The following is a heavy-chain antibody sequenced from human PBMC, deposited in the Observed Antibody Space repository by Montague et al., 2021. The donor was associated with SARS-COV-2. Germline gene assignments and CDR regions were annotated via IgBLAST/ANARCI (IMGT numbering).Heavy chain of an antibody. CDR3: ARRGRSVWGITVSAELDY. CDR1: GGSFSGYY. CDR2: INQSGRA. J-gene: IGHJ4*02. Sequence: SETLSLTCAVYGGSFSGYYWSWIRQPPEKGLEWIGEINQSGRANNNPSLKSRVIISVDTSKNQFSLKLSSVTAADTAVYYCARRGRSVWGITVSAELDYWGQGILVTVSS. V-gene: IGHV4-34*01. D-gene: IGHD3-16*01.